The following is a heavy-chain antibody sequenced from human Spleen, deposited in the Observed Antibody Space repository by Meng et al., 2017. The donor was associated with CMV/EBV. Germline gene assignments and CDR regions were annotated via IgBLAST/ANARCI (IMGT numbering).Heavy chain of an antibody. CDR2: ISPSGSTM. CDR3: ARTLGNLLFDY. D-gene: IGHD4-23*01. CDR1: GFTVSTYW. V-gene: IGHV3-48*04. Sequence: GESLKISCEASGFTVSTYWMSWVRQAPGKGLEWVSYISPSGSTMYYADSVKGRFTISRDNAKNSLYLQMNSLRAEDTALYYCARTLGNLLFDYWGQGTLVTVSS. J-gene: IGHJ4*02.